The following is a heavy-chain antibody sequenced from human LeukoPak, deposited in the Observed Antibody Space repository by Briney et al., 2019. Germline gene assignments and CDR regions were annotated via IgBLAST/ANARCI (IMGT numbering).Heavy chain of an antibody. CDR3: ARDPLALDSSVDY. CDR2: IYSGGST. D-gene: IGHD3-22*01. J-gene: IGHJ4*02. V-gene: IGHV3-66*01. Sequence: GGSLRLSCAASGFTVSSNYMSWVRQAPGKGLEWVSVIYSGGSTYYADSVKGRFTISRDNSKNTLYLQMNSLRAEDTAVYYCARDPLALDSSVDYWGQGTLVTVSS. CDR1: GFTVSSNY.